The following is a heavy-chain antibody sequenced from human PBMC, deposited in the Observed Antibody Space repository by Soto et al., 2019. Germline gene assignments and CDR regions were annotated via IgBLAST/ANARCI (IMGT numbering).Heavy chain of an antibody. CDR1: GYTFTGYY. V-gene: IGHV1-2*02. CDR2: INPNSGGT. Sequence: ASVKVSCKASGYTFTGYYMHWVRQAPGQGLEWMGWINPNSGGTNYAQKFQGRVTMTRDTSISTAYMELSRLRSDDTAVYYCARGHLYYDSSGYCDYWGQGNLVTVSS. J-gene: IGHJ4*02. CDR3: ARGHLYYDSSGYCDY. D-gene: IGHD3-22*01.